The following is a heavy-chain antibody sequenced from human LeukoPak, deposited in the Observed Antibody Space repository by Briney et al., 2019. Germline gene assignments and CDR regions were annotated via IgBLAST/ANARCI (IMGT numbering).Heavy chain of an antibody. CDR1: GGSLSSSNW. V-gene: IGHV4-4*02. J-gene: IGHJ4*02. CDR3: ARALVVIKGASYFDY. CDR2: IYHSGST. Sequence: SETLSLTCAVSGGSLSSSNWWSWVRPPPGKGLEWIGEIYHSGSTNYNPSLKSRVTISVDKSKNQFSLKLSSVTAADTAVYYCARALVVIKGASYFDYWGQGTLVTVSS. D-gene: IGHD3-22*01.